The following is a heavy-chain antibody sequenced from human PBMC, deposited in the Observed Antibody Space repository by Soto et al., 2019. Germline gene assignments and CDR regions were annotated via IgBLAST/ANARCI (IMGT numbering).Heavy chain of an antibody. CDR2: INHSGSN. V-gene: IGHV4-34*01. J-gene: IGHJ6*03. CDR1: GGSFSGYF. Sequence: QVQLQQWGAGLLKPSETLSLTCAVYGGSFSGYFWTWIRQPPGKGLEWIGEINHSGSNNYNPSLKSRVIISVDTSQNQFSLRLSSVTAADTAVYFCARGVPGDFYYMGVWGKGTTVTVSS. D-gene: IGHD3-10*02. CDR3: ARGVPGDFYYMGV.